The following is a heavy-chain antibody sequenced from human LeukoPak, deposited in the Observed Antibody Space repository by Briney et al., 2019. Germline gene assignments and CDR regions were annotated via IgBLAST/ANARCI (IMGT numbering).Heavy chain of an antibody. CDR3: ARVPEYYYGSGSYFNY. J-gene: IGHJ4*02. CDR1: GFTFSSYW. V-gene: IGHV3-74*01. CDR2: INSDGSST. D-gene: IGHD3-10*01. Sequence: PGGSLRLSCAASGFTFSSYWMHWVRQAPGKGLVWVSRINSDGSSTSYADSVKGRFTISRDNAKNSLYLQMNSLRAEDTAVYYCARVPEYYYGSGSYFNYWGQGTLVTVSS.